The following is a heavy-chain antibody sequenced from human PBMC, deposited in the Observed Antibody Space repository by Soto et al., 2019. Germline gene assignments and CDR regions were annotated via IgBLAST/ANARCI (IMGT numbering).Heavy chain of an antibody. V-gene: IGHV1-3*01. J-gene: IGHJ4*02. CDR1: GYTFTDYA. D-gene: IGHD3-10*01. CDR3: ATGTYTAGSTMVPGTY. CDR2: INAGNGNT. Sequence: ASVKVSCKASGYTFTDYAIHWVRQAPGQRPEWMGFINAGNGNTEYAQTFQGRVTITRDTSASAAYMDLSSLRSGDTAVYYCATGTYTAGSTMVPGTYWGQGTLVTVSS.